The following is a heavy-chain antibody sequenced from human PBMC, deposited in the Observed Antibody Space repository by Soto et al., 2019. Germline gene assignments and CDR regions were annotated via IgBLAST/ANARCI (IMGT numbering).Heavy chain of an antibody. D-gene: IGHD3-10*01. Sequence: QLQLQESGPGLVKPSETLSLTCTVSGGSISSSSYYWGWIRQPPGKGLAWIGSIYYSGSTYYNPSLKSRVTISVDTSKNQFSLKLSSGTAADTAVYYCARSYGSGSYYNRASFDYWGQGTLVTVSS. V-gene: IGHV4-39*01. CDR3: ARSYGSGSYYNRASFDY. CDR2: IYYSGST. CDR1: GGSISSSSYY. J-gene: IGHJ4*02.